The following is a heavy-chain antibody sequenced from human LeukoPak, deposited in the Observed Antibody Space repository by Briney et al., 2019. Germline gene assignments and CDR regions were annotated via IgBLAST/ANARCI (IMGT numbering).Heavy chain of an antibody. D-gene: IGHD2-2*01. CDR2: INPNSGFT. CDR3: ARLADCSSSSCRSFDY. CDR1: GYPFTGYY. V-gene: IGHV1-2*02. J-gene: IGHJ4*02. Sequence: APVKVSCKASGYPFTGYYLHWVRQAPGQGLEWRGWINPNSGFTNYAQKFQGRVTMTRDTSISTAYMELSRLRSDDTAVYYCARLADCSSSSCRSFDYWGQGTLVTVSS.